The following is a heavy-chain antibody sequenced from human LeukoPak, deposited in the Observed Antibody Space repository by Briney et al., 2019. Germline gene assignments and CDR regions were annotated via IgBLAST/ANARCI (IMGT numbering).Heavy chain of an antibody. J-gene: IGHJ4*02. V-gene: IGHV1-24*01. CDR2: FDPEDGET. CDR3: TTAYSSAWFFVY. CDR1: GYTLTELS. Sequence: ASVKVSCKVSGYTLTELSMHWVRQAPGKGLEWMGGFDPEDGETIYAQKFQGRVTMTEDTSTDTAYMELSSLRSGDTAVYYCTTAYSSAWFFVYWGQGTLVTVSS. D-gene: IGHD6-19*01.